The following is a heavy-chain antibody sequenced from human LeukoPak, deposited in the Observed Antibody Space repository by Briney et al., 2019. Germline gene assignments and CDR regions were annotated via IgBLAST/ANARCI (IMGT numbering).Heavy chain of an antibody. D-gene: IGHD1-7*01. J-gene: IGHJ3*02. CDR3: ARQMGTRAFDI. V-gene: IGHV4-59*11. CDR2: IFYTGST. Sequence: SETLSLTCTVSGGSIGSHYWNWIRQPPGKGLEWIGYIFYTGSTSYSPSLKSRVTTSVDTSKNQFSLKLSSVTAADTAVYYCARQMGTRAFDIWGQGTMVTVSS. CDR1: GGSIGSHY.